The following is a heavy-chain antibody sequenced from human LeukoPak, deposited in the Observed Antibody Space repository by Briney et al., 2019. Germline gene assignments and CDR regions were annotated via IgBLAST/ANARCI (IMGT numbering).Heavy chain of an antibody. CDR2: IYYTGTT. V-gene: IGHV4-59*01. J-gene: IGHJ4*02. D-gene: IGHD1-1*01. CDR1: GDSISGYC. Sequence: SETLSLTCTVSGDSISGYCWGWIRQPPGKGLEWIGYIYYTGTTNYNPSLKSRVTISVDTSKNQFSLKLRSVTAADTAVYYCTKVGTGTVDYWGQGTLVTVSS. CDR3: TKVGTGTVDY.